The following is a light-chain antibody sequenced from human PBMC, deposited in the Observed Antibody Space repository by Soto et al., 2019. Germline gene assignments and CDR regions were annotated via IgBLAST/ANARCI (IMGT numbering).Light chain of an antibody. CDR2: DAS. V-gene: IGKV1-5*01. CDR1: QSISRG. CDR3: QQYNSYSWT. Sequence: DIQMTQSPSTLSASVGDRVSITCRASQSISRGLAWYQQKPGKAPKVLIYDASSLKSGVPSRFSGSGSGTEFTLTISSLQVDDFATYYCQQYNSYSWTFGQGTKV. J-gene: IGKJ1*01.